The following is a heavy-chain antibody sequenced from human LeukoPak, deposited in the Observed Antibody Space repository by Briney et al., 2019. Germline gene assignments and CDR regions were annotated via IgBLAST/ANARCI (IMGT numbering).Heavy chain of an antibody. V-gene: IGHV3-48*01. CDR3: AKGSKAVLFTRDQYMHL. Sequence: GGSLRLSCAASGFTFSNYAMNWLRQAPGKGLEWVSYISSSNSTISYADSVKDRFTISRDNAKNSVYLQMHSLRAEDTPVYYCAKGSKAVLFTRDQYMHLWGKGPTLTMSS. CDR1: GFTFSNYA. J-gene: IGHJ6*03. CDR2: ISSSNSTI. D-gene: IGHD6-19*01.